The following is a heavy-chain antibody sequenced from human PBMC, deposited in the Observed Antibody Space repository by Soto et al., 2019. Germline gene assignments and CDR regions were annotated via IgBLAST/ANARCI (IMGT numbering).Heavy chain of an antibody. V-gene: IGHV3-23*01. CDR3: AKDLSSGVLRNWFDP. CDR2: ITGSGTTT. Sequence: PGGSLRLSCAASGFTFSSYAMTWVRQAPGKGLEWVSSITGSGTTTFYADSVKGRFTISRDNSNDTLYLQMSGLRAEDTAVYYCAKDLSSGVLRNWFDPWGQGSLVTV. CDR1: GFTFSSYA. J-gene: IGHJ5*02. D-gene: IGHD6-19*01.